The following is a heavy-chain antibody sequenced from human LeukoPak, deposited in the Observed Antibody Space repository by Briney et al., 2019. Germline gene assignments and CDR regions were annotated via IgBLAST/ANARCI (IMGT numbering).Heavy chain of an antibody. J-gene: IGHJ3*02. V-gene: IGHV5-51*01. CDR1: GYSFTSYW. D-gene: IGHD2-2*01. Sequence: ESLKISCKGSGYSFTSYWIGCVRQMPGKGLEWMGIIYPGDSDTRYSPSFQGQVTISADKSISTAYLQWSSLKASDTAMYYCARVLCSSTSCHGGVAFDIWGQGTMVTVSS. CDR3: ARVLCSSTSCHGGVAFDI. CDR2: IYPGDSDT.